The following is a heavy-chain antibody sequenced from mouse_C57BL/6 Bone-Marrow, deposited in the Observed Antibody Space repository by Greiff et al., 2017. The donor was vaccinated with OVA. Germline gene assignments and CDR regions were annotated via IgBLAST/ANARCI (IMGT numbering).Heavy chain of an antibody. J-gene: IGHJ4*01. CDR2: INPSNGGT. D-gene: IGHD2-1*01. V-gene: IGHV1-53*01. Sequence: QVQLQQPGTELVKPGASVKLSCKASGYTFTSYWMHWVKQRPGQGLEWIGNINPSNGGTNYNEKFKSKATLTVDKSSSTAYMQLSSLTSEDSAVYYCARSMSYYGNYEGDYAMDYWGQGTSVTVSS. CDR1: GYTFTSYW. CDR3: ARSMSYYGNYEGDYAMDY.